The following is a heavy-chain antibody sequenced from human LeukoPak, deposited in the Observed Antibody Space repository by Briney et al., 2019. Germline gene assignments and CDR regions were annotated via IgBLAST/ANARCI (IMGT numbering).Heavy chain of an antibody. CDR2: IYYSGST. D-gene: IGHD6-25*01. CDR1: GGSISSGGYY. J-gene: IGHJ6*02. Sequence: PSQTLSLTCTVSGGSISSGGYYWSWIRQHPGKGLEWIGYIYYSGSTYYSPSLKSRVTISVDTSKNQFSLKLSSVTAADTAVYYCARVGLDYYYYGMDVWGQGTTVTVSS. V-gene: IGHV4-31*03. CDR3: ARVGLDYYYYGMDV.